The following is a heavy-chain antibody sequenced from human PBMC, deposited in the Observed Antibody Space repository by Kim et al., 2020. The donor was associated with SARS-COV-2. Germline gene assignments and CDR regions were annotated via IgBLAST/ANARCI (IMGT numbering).Heavy chain of an antibody. CDR1: GGSISSSNW. J-gene: IGHJ6*02. D-gene: IGHD6-13*01. V-gene: IGHV4-4*02. Sequence: SETLSLTCAVSGGSISSSNWWSWVRQPPGKGLEWIGEIYHSGSTNYNPSLKSRVTISVDKSKNQFSLKLSSVTAADTAVYYCARVPAAGTGFYYYGMDVWGQGTTVTVSS. CDR2: IYHSGST. CDR3: ARVPAAGTGFYYYGMDV.